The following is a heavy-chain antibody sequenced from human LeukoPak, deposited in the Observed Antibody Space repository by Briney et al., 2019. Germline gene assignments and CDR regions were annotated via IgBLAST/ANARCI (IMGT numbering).Heavy chain of an antibody. V-gene: IGHV3-30-3*01. CDR3: TRGTNDYGGIERKKPFDY. J-gene: IGHJ4*02. D-gene: IGHD4-23*01. CDR2: ISYDGSNK. CDR1: GFTFSCYG. Sequence: GRSLRLSCAASGFTFSCYGMHWVRQAPGKGLEWVAVISYDGSNKYYVDSVKGRFTISRDNSKNTLYLQMSSLRAEDTAVYYCTRGTNDYGGIERKKPFDYWGQGTLVTVSS.